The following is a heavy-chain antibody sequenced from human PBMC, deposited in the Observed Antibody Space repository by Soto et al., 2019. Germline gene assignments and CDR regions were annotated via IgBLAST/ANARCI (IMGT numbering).Heavy chain of an antibody. CDR3: TRVGCGAVDYYYYGMDV. CDR2: ISSKAYGGTT. D-gene: IGHD1-26*01. CDR1: GFTFGDYA. V-gene: IGHV3-49*04. Sequence: EVQLVESGGGLVQPGRSLRLSCTASGFTFGDYAMSWVRPAPGKGLEWVGFISSKAYGGTTEYAASVKGRFTISRGDSQSIAALQINSLRSEDTAVYYCTRVGCGAVDYYYYGMDVCGEVPTVTVAS. J-gene: IGHJ6*02.